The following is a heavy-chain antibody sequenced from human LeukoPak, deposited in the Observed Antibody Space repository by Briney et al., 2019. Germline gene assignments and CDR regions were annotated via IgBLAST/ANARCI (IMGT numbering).Heavy chain of an antibody. CDR2: IYYSGST. D-gene: IGHD4-17*01. Sequence: TETLSLTCTVYGGSISSYYWSWIRQPPGTGLEWIGYIYYSGSTNYNPSLKSQVTISVDTSKNQFSLKLSSVTAADTAVYYCAKLGDYDYFDYWGQGTLVTVSS. V-gene: IGHV4-59*08. CDR3: AKLGDYDYFDY. CDR1: GGSISSYY. J-gene: IGHJ4*02.